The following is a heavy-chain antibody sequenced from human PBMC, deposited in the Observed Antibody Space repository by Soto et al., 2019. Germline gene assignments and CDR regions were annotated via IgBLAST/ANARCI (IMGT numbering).Heavy chain of an antibody. V-gene: IGHV4-34*01. Sequence: PSETLSLTCAVYGGSFSGYYWSWIRQPPGKGLEWMGVINHSGSTNYNPSLKGRVTISVDTSKNQFSLKLSSVTAADTAVYYCARDRLTMVRGVMGYYSYGMDVWGQGTTVTVSS. CDR3: ARDRLTMVRGVMGYYSYGMDV. D-gene: IGHD3-10*01. J-gene: IGHJ6*02. CDR1: GGSFSGYY. CDR2: INHSGST.